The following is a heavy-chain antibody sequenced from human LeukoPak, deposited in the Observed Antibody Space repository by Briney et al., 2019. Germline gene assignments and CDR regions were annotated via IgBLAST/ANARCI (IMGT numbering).Heavy chain of an antibody. Sequence: GGSLRLSCAASGFTVSSNYMSWVRQAPGKGLEWVSVIYSGGSTYYADSVKGRFTISRDNSKNTLYLQMNSLRAEDTAVYYCARDLITMVRGVNIDDYWGQGTQVTVSS. CDR3: ARDLITMVRGVNIDDY. V-gene: IGHV3-66*01. CDR1: GFTVSSNY. J-gene: IGHJ4*02. CDR2: IYSGGST. D-gene: IGHD3-10*01.